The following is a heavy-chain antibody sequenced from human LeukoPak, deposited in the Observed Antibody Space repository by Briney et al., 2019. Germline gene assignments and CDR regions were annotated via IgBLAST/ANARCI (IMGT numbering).Heavy chain of an antibody. J-gene: IGHJ4*02. CDR1: GFTFSNYD. CDR2: IRSDGSDK. V-gene: IGHV3-30*02. D-gene: IGHD5-18*01. CDR3: ARDGGAMVLYYYFDY. Sequence: GGSLRLSCAASGFTFSNYDMHWARQAPGKGLEWVTFIRSDGSDKYYADSVKGRFTISRDNSRNTLYLQMNSLRPEDTAVYYCARDGGAMVLYYYFDYWGQGTLVTVSS.